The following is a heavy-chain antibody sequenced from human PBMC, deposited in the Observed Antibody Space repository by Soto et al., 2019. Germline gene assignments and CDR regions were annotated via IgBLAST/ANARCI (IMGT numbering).Heavy chain of an antibody. CDR3: ARAGEQWLAQTHYYYYYMDF. J-gene: IGHJ6*03. CDR2: ISSSSSYI. Sequence: EVQLVESGGGLVKPGGYLRLSCAGSGFTFSRYSMNWVRQAPGKGLERVSSISSSSSYIYYADSVKGRFTISRDNAKNPLYLQMNSLRAEDTAVYYCARAGEQWLAQTHYYYYYMDFWGKGTTVTVSS. V-gene: IGHV3-21*01. D-gene: IGHD6-19*01. CDR1: GFTFSRYS.